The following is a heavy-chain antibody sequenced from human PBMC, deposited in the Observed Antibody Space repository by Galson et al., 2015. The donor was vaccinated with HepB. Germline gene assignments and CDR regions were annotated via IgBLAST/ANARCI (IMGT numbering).Heavy chain of an antibody. CDR3: ATRWQQLVRSPINYCYYGMDV. CDR1: GDSVSSNSAA. CDR2: TYYRSKWYN. D-gene: IGHD6-13*01. Sequence: CAISGDSVSSNSAAWNWIRQSPSRGLEWLGRTYYRSKWYNDYAVSVKSRITINPDTSKNQFSLQLNSVTAADTAVYYCATRWQQLVRSPINYCYYGMDVWGQGTTVTVSS. J-gene: IGHJ6*02. V-gene: IGHV6-1*01.